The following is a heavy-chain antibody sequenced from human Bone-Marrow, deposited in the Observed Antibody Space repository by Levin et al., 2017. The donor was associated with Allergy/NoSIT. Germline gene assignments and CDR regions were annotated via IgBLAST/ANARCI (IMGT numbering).Heavy chain of an antibody. V-gene: IGHV4-39*07. CDR3: ARGPLSYYYDSSGQNHCYGMDV. CDR2: FVYSGST. J-gene: IGHJ6*02. Sequence: SETLSLTCTVSGGSISTTYYYWGWIRQPPGKGLEWIGTFVYSGSTYYNPSLKSRVTISLDTSENQFSLRLSSVTAADTAVDYCARGPLSYYYDSSGQNHCYGMDVWGQGTTVTVSS. D-gene: IGHD3-22*01. CDR1: GGSISTTYYY.